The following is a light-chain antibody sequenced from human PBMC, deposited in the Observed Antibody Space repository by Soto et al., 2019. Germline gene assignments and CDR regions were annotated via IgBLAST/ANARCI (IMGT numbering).Light chain of an antibody. CDR1: QSFSSTF. CDR2: GAY. V-gene: IGKV3-20*01. CDR3: QHYASSVT. J-gene: IGKJ1*01. Sequence: EILLTQSPAPLSLSPGDRATLSCRASQSFSSTFFACYQQKPGQAPRLLFYGAYSRATGIPDWFSGSGSGTDSSTTISRLEPDVVAVYCWQHYASSVTFGQGTKVDIK.